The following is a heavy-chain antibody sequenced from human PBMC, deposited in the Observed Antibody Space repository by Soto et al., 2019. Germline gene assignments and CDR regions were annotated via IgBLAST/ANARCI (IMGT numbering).Heavy chain of an antibody. V-gene: IGHV1-46*01. CDR2: INPSGGST. Sequence: ASVKVSCKASGYTFTSYYMHWVRQAPGQGLEWMGIINPSGGSTSYAQKFQGRVTMTRDTSTSTVYMELSSLRSEDTAVYYCAIDKAPSNCSSTSCYDAFDIWGQGTMVTVSS. CDR3: AIDKAPSNCSSTSCYDAFDI. CDR1: GYTFTSYY. D-gene: IGHD2-2*01. J-gene: IGHJ3*02.